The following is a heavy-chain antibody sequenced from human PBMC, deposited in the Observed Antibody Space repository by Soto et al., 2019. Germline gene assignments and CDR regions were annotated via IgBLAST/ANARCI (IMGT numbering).Heavy chain of an antibody. D-gene: IGHD6-19*01. CDR3: AGTPSSGWKYYFDY. Sequence: GASVKVSCKASGGTFSSYAISWVRQAPGQGLEWMGGIIPIFGTANYAQKFQGRVTITADKSTSTAYMELSSLRSEDTAVYYCAGTPSSGWKYYFDYWGQGTLVTVSS. V-gene: IGHV1-69*06. CDR1: GGTFSSYA. CDR2: IIPIFGTA. J-gene: IGHJ4*02.